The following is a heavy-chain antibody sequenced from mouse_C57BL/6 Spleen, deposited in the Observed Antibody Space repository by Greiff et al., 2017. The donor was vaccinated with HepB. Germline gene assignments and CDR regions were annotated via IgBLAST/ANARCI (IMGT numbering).Heavy chain of an antibody. CDR2: IHPNSGST. CDR3: ARDWDRDYYAMDY. V-gene: IGHV1-64*01. Sequence: QVQLQQPGAELVKPGASVKLSCKASGYTFTSYWMHWVKQRPGQGLEWIGMIHPNSGSTNYNEKFKSKATLTVDKSSSTAYMQLSSLTSEDSAVYYCARDWDRDYYAMDYWGQGTSVTVSS. J-gene: IGHJ4*01. CDR1: GYTFTSYW. D-gene: IGHD4-1*01.